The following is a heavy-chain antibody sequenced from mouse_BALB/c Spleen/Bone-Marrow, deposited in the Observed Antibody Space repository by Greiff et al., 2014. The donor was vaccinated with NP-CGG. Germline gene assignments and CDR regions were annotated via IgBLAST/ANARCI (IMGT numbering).Heavy chain of an antibody. CDR3: TRDHYYYGSSYWYFDV. Sequence: QVQLQQSGAELVKPGASVKLSCKASGYTFTSYYMYWVKQRPGQGLEWLGGIDPSNGGTNFNEKFKSKATLTVDKSSSTAYMQLSSLTSEDSAVYYCTRDHYYYGSSYWYFDVWGAGTTVTVSS. V-gene: IGHV1S81*02. CDR2: IDPSNGGT. D-gene: IGHD1-1*01. J-gene: IGHJ1*01. CDR1: GYTFTSYY.